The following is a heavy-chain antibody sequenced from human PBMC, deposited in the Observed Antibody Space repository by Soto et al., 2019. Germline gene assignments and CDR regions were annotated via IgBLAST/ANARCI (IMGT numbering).Heavy chain of an antibody. CDR1: GYTFTGYY. CDR3: ARGGPKLGYCSSNSCYWEEYYFDY. D-gene: IGHD2-2*01. J-gene: IGHJ4*02. V-gene: IGHV1-2*02. CDR2: INPNSGGT. Sequence: ASVKVSCKASGYTFTGYYMHWVRQAPGQGLEWMGWINPNSGGTNYAQKFQGRVTMTRDTSISTAYMELSRLRSDDTAVYYCARGGPKLGYCSSNSCYWEEYYFDYWGQGTLGTVSP.